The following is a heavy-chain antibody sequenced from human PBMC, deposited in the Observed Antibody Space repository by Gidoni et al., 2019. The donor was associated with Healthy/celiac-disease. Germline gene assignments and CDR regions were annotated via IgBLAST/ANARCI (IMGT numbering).Heavy chain of an antibody. CDR1: GGSISSSSYY. J-gene: IGHJ4*02. D-gene: IGHD3-10*01. Sequence: QLQLPESGPGLVKPSETLSLTCTVSGGSISSSSYYWGWIRQPPGKGLEWIGSIYYSGSTYYNPSLKSRVTISVDTSKNQFSLKLSSVTAADTAVYYCASGAGGAMVRGHWGQGTLVTVSS. V-gene: IGHV4-39*01. CDR3: ASGAGGAMVRGH. CDR2: IYYSGST.